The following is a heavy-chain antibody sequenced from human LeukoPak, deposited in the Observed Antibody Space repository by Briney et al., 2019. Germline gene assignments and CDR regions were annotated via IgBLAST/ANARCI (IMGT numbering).Heavy chain of an antibody. Sequence: KSGGSLRLSCAASGFTFSDYYMSWIRQAPGKGLEWVSYISSSGSTIYYADSVKGGFTIARKNAKNSLYLQLNSLRAEDTAVYYCARSSYSSSSSVWGQGTMVTVSS. D-gene: IGHD6-6*01. V-gene: IGHV3-11*01. CDR1: GFTFSDYY. CDR2: ISSSGSTI. J-gene: IGHJ3*01. CDR3: ARSSYSSSSSV.